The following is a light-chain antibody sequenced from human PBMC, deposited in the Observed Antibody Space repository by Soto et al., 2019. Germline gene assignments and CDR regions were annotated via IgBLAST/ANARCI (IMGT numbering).Light chain of an antibody. J-gene: IGKJ2*01. V-gene: IGKV1-9*01. Sequence: DIQLTQSPSFLSASVGDRVTITCRASQSISSYLAWYQQKPGKAPKLLIYAASTLQSGVPSRFSGSGSGTEFTLTHSSLQPEYFATYYGQQLGTFGQGTKLEIK. CDR2: AAS. CDR1: QSISSY. CDR3: QQLGT.